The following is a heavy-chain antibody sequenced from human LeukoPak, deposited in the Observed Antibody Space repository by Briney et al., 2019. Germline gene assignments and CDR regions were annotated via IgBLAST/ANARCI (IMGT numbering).Heavy chain of an antibody. D-gene: IGHD6-6*01. CDR2: VTVSGGGT. CDR3: AKRAARPAYYFDF. Sequence: TGGSLRLSCRASGFTLSIYAMSWVRQAPGKGLEWVSTVTVSGGGTYYGDSVKGRFTISRDNSKNTLYLQMNSLRAEDTAVYYCAKRAARPAYYFDFWGQGTLVTISS. CDR1: GFTLSIYA. J-gene: IGHJ4*02. V-gene: IGHV3-23*01.